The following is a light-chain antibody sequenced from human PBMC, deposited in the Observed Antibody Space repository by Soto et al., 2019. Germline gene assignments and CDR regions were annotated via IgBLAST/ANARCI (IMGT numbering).Light chain of an antibody. J-gene: IGLJ1*01. CDR2: DVT. Sequence: QSALTQPASVSGSPGLSITMSCTGTSSDVGGYNYVSWYQHHPGKAPKLIIYDVTNRPSGVSNPFSGSKSGNTASLTISGLQPEDEADYYCSSYTTSNTRQIVFGTGTKLTVL. CDR1: SSDVGGYNY. V-gene: IGLV2-14*03. CDR3: SSYTTSNTRQIV.